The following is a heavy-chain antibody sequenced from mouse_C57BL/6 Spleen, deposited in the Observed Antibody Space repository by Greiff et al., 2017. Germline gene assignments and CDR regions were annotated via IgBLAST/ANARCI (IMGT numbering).Heavy chain of an antibody. J-gene: IGHJ2*01. V-gene: IGHV3-6*01. CDR1: GYSITSGYY. Sequence: EVKLQESGPGLVKPSQSLSLTCSVTGYSITSGYYWNWIRQFPGNKLEWMGYISYDGSNNYNPSLKNRISITRDTSTNQFFLKLNSVTTEDTATYYCARAFDYWGQGTTLTVSS. CDR2: ISYDGSN. CDR3: ARAFDY.